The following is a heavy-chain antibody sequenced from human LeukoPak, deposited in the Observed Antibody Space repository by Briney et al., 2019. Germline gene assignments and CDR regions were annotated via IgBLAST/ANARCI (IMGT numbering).Heavy chain of an antibody. D-gene: IGHD1-26*01. CDR2: VYPGDSDT. Sequence: PGESLKISCKGSGYSFPNYWIAWVRQMPGKGLEWMGIVYPGDSDTRYSPSFQGQVTISADKSISTAYLQWSSLKASDTAMYYCARHGSTVEPGDSWGQGTLVTVSS. J-gene: IGHJ4*02. CDR1: GYSFPNYW. CDR3: ARHGSTVEPGDS. V-gene: IGHV5-51*01.